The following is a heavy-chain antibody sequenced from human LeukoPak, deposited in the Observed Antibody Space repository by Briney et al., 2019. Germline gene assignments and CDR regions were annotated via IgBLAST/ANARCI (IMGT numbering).Heavy chain of an antibody. CDR3: ARDGLYYYGSGSYPPLDV. CDR1: VGSFSGYY. D-gene: IGHD3-10*01. CDR2: INHSGST. Sequence: PSETLSLTCAVYVGSFSGYYWSGIRQPPGKGREWIGDINHSGSTNYNPSLKSRVTISVDTSKNPFSLKLSSVTAADTAVYYCARDGLYYYGSGSYPPLDVWGQGTTVTVSS. J-gene: IGHJ6*02. V-gene: IGHV4-34*01.